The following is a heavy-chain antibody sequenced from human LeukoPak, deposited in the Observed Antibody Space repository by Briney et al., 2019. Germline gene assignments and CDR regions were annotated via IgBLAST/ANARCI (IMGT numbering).Heavy chain of an antibody. CDR2: INSGSTYT. CDR3: AGSLTTLTYEGY. V-gene: IGHV3-21*01. J-gene: IGHJ4*02. Sequence: GGSLRLSCAASGFTFDDYAMHWVRQAPGKGLEWVSSINSGSTYTYYTESVKGRFTVSRDNAKNSLFLQMNSLRAEDTAIYYCAGSLTTLTYEGYWGQGTLVTVSS. CDR1: GFTFDDYA. D-gene: IGHD1-1*01.